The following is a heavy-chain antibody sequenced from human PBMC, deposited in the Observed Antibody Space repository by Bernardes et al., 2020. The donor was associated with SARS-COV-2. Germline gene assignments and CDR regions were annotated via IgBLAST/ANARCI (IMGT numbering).Heavy chain of an antibody. V-gene: IGHV3-15*01. CDR3: TSHRNSGFDY. CDR1: GFTFSNAW. J-gene: IGHJ4*02. D-gene: IGHD4-4*01. CDR2: IKSKTDGGTT. Sequence: GGSLRLSRAASGFTFSNAWMSWVRQAPGKGLEWVGRIKSKTDGGTTDYAAPVKDRFTISRDDSKNTLYLQMNSLKTEDTAVYYCTSHRNSGFDYWGQGTLVTVFS.